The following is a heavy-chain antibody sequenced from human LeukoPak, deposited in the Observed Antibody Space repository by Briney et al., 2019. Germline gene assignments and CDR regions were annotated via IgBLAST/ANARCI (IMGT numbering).Heavy chain of an antibody. J-gene: IGHJ4*02. D-gene: IGHD2-2*01. Sequence: SETLSLTCTVSGGSISSGSYYWSWIRQPAGKGLEWIGRIYTSGSTNYNPSLKSRVTISVDTSKNQFSLKLSSVTAADTAVYYCARGISPRYCSSTSCSYFDYWGQGTLVTVSS. CDR2: IYTSGST. V-gene: IGHV4-61*02. CDR3: ARGISPRYCSSTSCSYFDY. CDR1: GGSISSGSYY.